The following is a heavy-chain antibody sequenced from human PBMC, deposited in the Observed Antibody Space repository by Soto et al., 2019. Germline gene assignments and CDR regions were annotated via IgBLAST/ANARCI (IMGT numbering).Heavy chain of an antibody. D-gene: IGHD5-12*01. Sequence: SLVKGARKCAVWSYSGDAGSWVRQATGKGVEWVGGIIPIFGTANYAQKFQGRVTSTADNSTSTAYMELSSLRSEDRAVYSCARDEAGYRGNGPLRYSSGMDVWGQGTMVTVSS. V-gene: IGHV1-69*06. J-gene: IGHJ6*02. CDR3: ARDEAGYRGNGPLRYSSGMDV. CDR2: IIPIFGTA. CDR1: VWSYSGDA.